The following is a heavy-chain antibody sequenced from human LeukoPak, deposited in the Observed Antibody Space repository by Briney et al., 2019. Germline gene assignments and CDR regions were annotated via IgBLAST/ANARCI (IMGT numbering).Heavy chain of an antibody. V-gene: IGHV4-34*01. CDR1: GGSFSGYY. CDR3: ARGRLYDYVWGSYRYYWFDP. CDR2: INHSGST. Sequence: PSETLSLTCAVYGGSFSGYYWSWIRQPPGKGLXWIGEINHSGSTNYNPSLKSRVTISVDTSKNQFSLKLSSVTAADTAVYYCARGRLYDYVWGSYRYYWFDPWGQGTLVTVSS. D-gene: IGHD3-16*02. J-gene: IGHJ5*02.